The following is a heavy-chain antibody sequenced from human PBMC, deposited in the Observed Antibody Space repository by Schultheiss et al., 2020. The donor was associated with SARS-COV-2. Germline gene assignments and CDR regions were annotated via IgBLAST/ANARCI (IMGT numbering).Heavy chain of an antibody. D-gene: IGHD4-17*01. Sequence: GGSLRLSCAASGFTFSSYGMGWVRQAPGKGLEWVSVIYSGGSTYYADSVKGRFTISRDNAQNTVYLQMNSLRAEDTAVYYCTTEVDYGDYVGDYWGQGTLVTVSS. J-gene: IGHJ4*02. CDR3: TTEVDYGDYVGDY. CDR2: IYSGGST. CDR1: GFTFSSYG. V-gene: IGHV3-53*01.